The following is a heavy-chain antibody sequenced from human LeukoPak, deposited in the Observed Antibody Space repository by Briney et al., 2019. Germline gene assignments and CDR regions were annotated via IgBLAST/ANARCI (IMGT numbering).Heavy chain of an antibody. CDR2: ISSSSSYI. V-gene: IGHV3-21*01. J-gene: IGHJ4*02. CDR3: ARVGSYYYDSSGYYLFDY. CDR1: GFTFDDYA. Sequence: GGSLRLSCAASGFTFDDYAMHWVRQAPGKGLEWVSSISSSSSYIYYADSVKGRFTISRDNAKNSLYLQMNSLRAEDTAVYYCARVGSYYYDSSGYYLFDYWGQGTLVTVSS. D-gene: IGHD3-22*01.